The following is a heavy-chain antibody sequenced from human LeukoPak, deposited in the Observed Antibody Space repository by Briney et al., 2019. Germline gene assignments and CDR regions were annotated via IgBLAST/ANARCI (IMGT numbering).Heavy chain of an antibody. V-gene: IGHV1-69*06. CDR3: ARSGLSRSYYTGLGY. CDR2: IIPIFGTA. D-gene: IGHD3-10*01. Sequence: SVKVSCKASGGTFSSYAISWVRQAPGQGLEWMGGIIPIFGTANYAQKFQGRVTITADKSTSTAYMDLTSVTSDDTAVFYCARSGLSRSYYTGLGYWGQGTLVTVSS. J-gene: IGHJ4*02. CDR1: GGTFSSYA.